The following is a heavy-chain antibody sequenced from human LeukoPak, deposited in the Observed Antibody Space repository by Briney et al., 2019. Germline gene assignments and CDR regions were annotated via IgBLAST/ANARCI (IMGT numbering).Heavy chain of an antibody. J-gene: IGHJ4*02. V-gene: IGHV4-38-2*01. Sequence: PSETLSLTCAVSGYSISSGYYWGWLQQPPGKGLEWIGSVYHSGSTYYNPSLKSRVTISVDTSKNQFSLRLSSVTAADTAVYYCARGTAVAGALDYWGQGTLVPVSS. CDR1: GYSISSGYY. CDR3: ARGTAVAGALDY. D-gene: IGHD6-19*01. CDR2: VYHSGST.